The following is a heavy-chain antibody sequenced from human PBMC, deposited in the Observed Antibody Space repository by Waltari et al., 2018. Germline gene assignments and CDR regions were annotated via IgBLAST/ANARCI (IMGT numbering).Heavy chain of an antibody. CDR3: AHYNYYARYFDP. CDR1: GFSLTTRGVA. CDR2: INWDGYD. J-gene: IGHJ5*02. D-gene: IGHD3-10*01. Sequence: QITLKESGPTLVKPTQTLTLTCTFSGFSLTTRGVAVGWVRQPPGKALEWLALINWDGYDYYSPSLKSRVTITKDTSKNQVVLTMANMYPVDTATYYCAHYNYYARYFDPWGQGTLVTVSS. V-gene: IGHV2-5*02.